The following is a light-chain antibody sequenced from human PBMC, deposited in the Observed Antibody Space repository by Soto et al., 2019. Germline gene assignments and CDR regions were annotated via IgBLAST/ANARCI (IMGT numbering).Light chain of an antibody. CDR1: SSDVGRYNL. Sequence: QSALTQPASVSGSPGQSITISCTGTSSDVGRYNLVSWYQHHPGKAPKLMIYEGSKRPSGVSNRFAGSKSGNTASLTISGLQAEDEADYYCCSYAGSTFVVFGGGTKLTVL. CDR3: CSYAGSTFVV. V-gene: IGLV2-23*01. J-gene: IGLJ2*01. CDR2: EGS.